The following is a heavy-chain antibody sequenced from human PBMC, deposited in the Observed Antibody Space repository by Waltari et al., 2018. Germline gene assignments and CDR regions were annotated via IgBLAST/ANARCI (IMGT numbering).Heavy chain of an antibody. V-gene: IGHV1-2*06. Sequence: QVHLVQSGAEVKKPGASVKVSCKASGYTFTGSYIQWARGAPGQGLEWMGRINPNSGETNYAQKFQGRVTLTRDTSINTAYMELSSLKSDDTAVYYCARDLGSDYGNRDYWGQGTLVTVPS. J-gene: IGHJ4*02. CDR2: INPNSGET. D-gene: IGHD4-17*01. CDR1: GYTFTGSY. CDR3: ARDLGSDYGNRDY.